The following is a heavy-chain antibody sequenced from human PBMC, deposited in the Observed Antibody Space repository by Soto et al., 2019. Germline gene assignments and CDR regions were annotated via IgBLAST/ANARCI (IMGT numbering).Heavy chain of an antibody. CDR1: GFTFSSYW. Sequence: PGGSLRLSCAASGFTFSSYWMHWVRQAPGKGLVWVSRINSDGSSTSYADSVKGRFTISRDNAKNTLYLQMNSLRAEDTAVYYCARGMSLEALDYGMDVWGQGTTVTVS. J-gene: IGHJ6*02. D-gene: IGHD3-10*01. CDR3: ARGMSLEALDYGMDV. V-gene: IGHV3-74*01. CDR2: INSDGSST.